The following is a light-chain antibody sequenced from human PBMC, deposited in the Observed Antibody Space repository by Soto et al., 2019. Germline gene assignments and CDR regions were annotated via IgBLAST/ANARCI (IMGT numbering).Light chain of an antibody. J-gene: IGLJ1*01. CDR1: SSDVGSYDL. Sequence: SALTQPASVSGSPGQSIAISCTGTSSDVGSYDLVSWYQQHPGKAPKLMIYEVTKRPSGVSSRFSGSKSGNTASLTISGLQAEDDADYYCCSSAGGGTYVFGTGTQLTVL. CDR3: CSSAGGGTYV. CDR2: EVT. V-gene: IGLV2-23*02.